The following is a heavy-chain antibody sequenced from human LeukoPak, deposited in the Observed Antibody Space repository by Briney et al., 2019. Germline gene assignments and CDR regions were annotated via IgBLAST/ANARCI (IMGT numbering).Heavy chain of an antibody. D-gene: IGHD6-6*01. CDR3: ARVGSSSSGGAFDT. J-gene: IGHJ3*02. CDR2: IFYSGNT. CDR1: RGSVSRNGYF. V-gene: IGHV4-39*01. Sequence: PSETLSLTCSVFRGSVSRNGYFWGWIRQTPGKGLEWVGSIFYSGNTYYNPSLKSRVAISIDTPKNQLSLRLTSVTAADTAVYYCARVGSSSSGGAFDTWGQGTLVRVSS.